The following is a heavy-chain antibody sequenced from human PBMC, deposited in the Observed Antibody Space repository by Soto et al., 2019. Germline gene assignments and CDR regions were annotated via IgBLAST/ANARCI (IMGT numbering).Heavy chain of an antibody. Sequence: QITLKESGPTLVKPTQTLTLTCTFSGFSLSTSGVAVGWIRQPPGKALEWLAFLYWDDDKRYSPSLTSRLTITKDTSKNHVVRTMTNMDPVDTATYYCAHTLPCNGGSGDFPPQFPIFYSWGQGTLVAVSS. CDR1: GFSLSTSGVA. CDR2: LYWDDDK. J-gene: IGHJ4*02. D-gene: IGHD2-15*01. V-gene: IGHV2-5*02. CDR3: AHTLPCNGGSGDFPPQFPIFYS.